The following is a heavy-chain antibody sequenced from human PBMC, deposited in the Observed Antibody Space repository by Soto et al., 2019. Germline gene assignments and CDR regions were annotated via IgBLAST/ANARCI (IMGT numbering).Heavy chain of an antibody. CDR2: ISSSSTI. D-gene: IGHD6-19*01. CDR3: ARERGSGWPFDY. V-gene: IGHV3-48*01. J-gene: IGHJ4*02. Sequence: EVQLVESGGDLVQPGGSLRLSCAASGFTFSTYSMNWVRQAPGKGLEWVSSISSSSTIYYADSVKGRFTISRDNVQNSLYLQRHSLRAEDTAVYYCARERGSGWPFDYWGQGTLVTVSS. CDR1: GFTFSTYS.